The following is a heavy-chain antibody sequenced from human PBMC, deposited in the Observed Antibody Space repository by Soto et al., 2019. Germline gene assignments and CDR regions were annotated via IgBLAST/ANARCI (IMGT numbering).Heavy chain of an antibody. J-gene: IGHJ6*02. V-gene: IGHV3-48*03. D-gene: IGHD5-12*01. CDR3: ARLLKGWLQYYGMDV. CDR2: ISSSGSTI. Sequence: GGSLRLSCAASGFTFSSYEMNWVRQAPGKGLEWVSYISSSGSTIYYADSVKGRFTISRDNAKNSLYLQMNSLRAEDTAVYYCARLLKGWLQYYGMDVWGQGTTVTVSS. CDR1: GFTFSSYE.